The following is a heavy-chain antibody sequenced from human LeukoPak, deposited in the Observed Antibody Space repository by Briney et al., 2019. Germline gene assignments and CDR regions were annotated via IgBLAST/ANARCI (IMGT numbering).Heavy chain of an antibody. J-gene: IGHJ3*02. CDR1: GFTFSNYA. D-gene: IGHD3-10*01. CDR2: ISSNGIST. V-gene: IGHV3-64*01. Sequence: PGGSLRLSCAASGFTFSNYAMHWVRQAPGKGLEFVSSISSNGISTYYGNSVKGRFTISRDNPKNTVYLQMNSLRAEDTAVYYCAKDILPGRGDAFDIWGQGTMVTVSS. CDR3: AKDILPGRGDAFDI.